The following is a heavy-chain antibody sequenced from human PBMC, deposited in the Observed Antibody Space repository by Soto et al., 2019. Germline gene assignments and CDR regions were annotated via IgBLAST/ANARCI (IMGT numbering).Heavy chain of an antibody. J-gene: IGHJ3*02. V-gene: IGHV4-59*08. CDR2: IYYSGGT. CDR1: GGSISSYY. D-gene: IGHD2-21*01. Sequence: QVQLQESGPGLVKPSETLSLTCTVSGGSISSYYWSWIRQPPGKGLEWIGYIYYSGGTNYNPSLKRRVTISVDTSKNQFSLKLSSVTAADTAVYYCAGTYCGGDCYLAVAFDIWGQGTMVTVSS. CDR3: AGTYCGGDCYLAVAFDI.